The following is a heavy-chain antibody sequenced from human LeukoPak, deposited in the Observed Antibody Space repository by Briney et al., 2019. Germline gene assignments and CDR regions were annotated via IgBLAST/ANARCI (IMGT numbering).Heavy chain of an antibody. J-gene: IGHJ6*02. V-gene: IGHV3-21*01. CDR3: ASSYCSSTSCYYYYYGMDV. Sequence: GGSLRLSCAASGFTFSSYSMNSVRQAPGKGLEWVSSISSSSSYIYYADSVKGRFTISRDNAKNSLYLQMNSLRAEDTAVYYCASSYCSSTSCYYYYYGMDVWGQGTTVTVSS. CDR1: GFTFSSYS. D-gene: IGHD2-2*01. CDR2: ISSSSSYI.